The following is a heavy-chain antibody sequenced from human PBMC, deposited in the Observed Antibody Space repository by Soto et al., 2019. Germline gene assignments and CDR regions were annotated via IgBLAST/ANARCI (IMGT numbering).Heavy chain of an antibody. CDR3: TRDASRDSSARGWFDP. J-gene: IGHJ5*02. D-gene: IGHD6-13*01. Sequence: GGSLRLSCAASGFTFRSFTMNWVRQAPGKGLEWVSTISSNSAYIYYTDALRGRFTISRDNAKNSLHLLMNSLRAEDTAVYYCTRDASRDSSARGWFDPWGPGTLVTVSS. CDR2: ISSNSAYI. V-gene: IGHV3-21*01. CDR1: GFTFRSFT.